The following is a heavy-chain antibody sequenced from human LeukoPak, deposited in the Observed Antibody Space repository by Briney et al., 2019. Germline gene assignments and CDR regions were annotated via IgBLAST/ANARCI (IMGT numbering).Heavy chain of an antibody. Sequence: GGSLRLSCAASGFTFSSYAMSWVLQAPGKGLEWVSAISGSGGSTYHADSVKGRFTISRDNSKNTLYLQMNSLRAEDTAVYYCAKGGVDTAMVTVYYYYGMDVWGQGTTVTVSS. V-gene: IGHV3-23*01. CDR3: AKGGVDTAMVTVYYYYGMDV. D-gene: IGHD5-18*01. CDR1: GFTFSSYA. J-gene: IGHJ6*02. CDR2: ISGSGGST.